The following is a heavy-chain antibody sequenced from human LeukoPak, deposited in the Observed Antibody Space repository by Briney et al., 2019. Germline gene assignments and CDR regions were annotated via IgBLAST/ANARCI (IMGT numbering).Heavy chain of an antibody. CDR3: ARMRDCSGGSCYSGVLDAFDI. Sequence: WASVKVSCKASGYTFTGYYMHWVRQAPGQGLEWMGWINPNSGGTNYAQKFQGRVTMTRDTSISTAYMELSRLRSDDTAVYYCARMRDCSGGSCYSGVLDAFDIWGQGTMVTVSS. D-gene: IGHD2-15*01. V-gene: IGHV1-2*02. CDR1: GYTFTGYY. J-gene: IGHJ3*02. CDR2: INPNSGGT.